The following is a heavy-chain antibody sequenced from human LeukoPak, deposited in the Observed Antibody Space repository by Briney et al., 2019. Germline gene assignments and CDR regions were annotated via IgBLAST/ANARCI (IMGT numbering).Heavy chain of an antibody. CDR1: GFTFSSYS. J-gene: IGHJ4*02. V-gene: IGHV3-48*04. CDR3: AREAGSYYFDY. CDR2: ISSSSRTR. Sequence: QPGGSLRLSCAASGFTFSSYSMNWVRQAPGKGLEWVSYISSSSRTRYYADSVKGRFTISRDNAKDSLYLQMNSLRAEDTAVYYCAREAGSYYFDYWGQGTLVTVSS. D-gene: IGHD1-26*01.